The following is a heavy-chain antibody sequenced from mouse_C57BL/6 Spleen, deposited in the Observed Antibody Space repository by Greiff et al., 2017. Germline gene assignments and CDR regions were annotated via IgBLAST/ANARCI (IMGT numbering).Heavy chain of an antibody. Sequence: EVQLQQSGPELVKPGASVKISCKASGYTFTDYYMNWVKQSHGKSLEWIGDINPNNGETSYNQKFKGKATLTVDKSSSTAYMERRSLTSEDSADYYCAKFTTVEAKDAMDDWGQGTSVTVSS. J-gene: IGHJ4*01. CDR3: AKFTTVEAKDAMDD. D-gene: IGHD1-1*01. CDR1: GYTFTDYY. V-gene: IGHV1-26*01. CDR2: INPNNGET.